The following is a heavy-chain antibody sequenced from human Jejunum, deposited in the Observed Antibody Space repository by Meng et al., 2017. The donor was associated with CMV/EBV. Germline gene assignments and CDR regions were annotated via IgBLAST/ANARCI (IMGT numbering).Heavy chain of an antibody. CDR3: ARDRGNTYGYELAY. CDR2: IHSSGTT. V-gene: IGHV4-59*01. Sequence: SGGSISNYYWSWIRQSPGKGLEWIAYIHSSGTTSYNLSLKSRVSMSLDTSKNRFTLKLTSVTAADTAVYYCARDRGNTYGYELAYWGQGTLVTVSS. CDR1: GGSISNYY. J-gene: IGHJ4*02. D-gene: IGHD5-18*01.